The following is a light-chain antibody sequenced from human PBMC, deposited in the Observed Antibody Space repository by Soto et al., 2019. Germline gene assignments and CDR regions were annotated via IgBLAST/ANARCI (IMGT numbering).Light chain of an antibody. CDR1: QDISNY. CDR2: AAS. CDR3: QQYGSYSRT. J-gene: IGKJ1*01. Sequence: DIQMTQSPSSVSASVGDRVTITCQASQDISNYLNWYQQKPGKAPKLLIYAASTLQSGVPSRFSGSGSATEFTLSINSLQPDDFATYYCQQYGSYSRTFGQGTKVDNK. V-gene: IGKV1-16*01.